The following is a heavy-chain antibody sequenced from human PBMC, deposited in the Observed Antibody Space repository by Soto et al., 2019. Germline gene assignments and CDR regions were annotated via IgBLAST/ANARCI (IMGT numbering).Heavy chain of an antibody. CDR2: IYYSGST. J-gene: IGHJ5*02. V-gene: IGHV4-30-4*01. CDR3: ARPRGEWEDGWWYP. D-gene: IGHD2-8*02. Sequence: QPPGKGLEWIGYIYYSGSTYYNPSLKSRVTISVDTSKNQFSLKLSSVTAADTAVYYCARPRGEWEDGWWYPWAWGTLVTVS.